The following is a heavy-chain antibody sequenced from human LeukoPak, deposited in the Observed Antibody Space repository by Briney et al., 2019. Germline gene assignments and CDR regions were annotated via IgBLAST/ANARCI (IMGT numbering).Heavy chain of an antibody. D-gene: IGHD5-12*01. Sequence: SETLSLTCAVSGGSISSSYWSWIRQPPGKGLEWIGYIYYSGSTNYNPSLKSRVTISVDTSKNQFSLKLSSVTAADTAVYYCARAYSGYEWYYFVQRGQGSQVTLSS. V-gene: IGHV4-59*12. CDR1: GGSISSSY. CDR3: ARAYSGYEWYYFVQ. CDR2: IYYSGST. J-gene: IGHJ4*02.